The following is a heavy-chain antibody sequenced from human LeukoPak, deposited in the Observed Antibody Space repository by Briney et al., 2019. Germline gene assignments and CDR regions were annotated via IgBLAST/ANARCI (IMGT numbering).Heavy chain of an antibody. CDR3: ARSVATGLGFSAS. D-gene: IGHD2-21*02. J-gene: IGHJ5*02. CDR1: GFAVSSTY. Sequence: GGSLRLSCAVSGFAVSSTYMTWVRQAPGKGLDWVSVIFSGGSTYYADSVKDRFIISRDNSKNTLYLQMNSLRADDTAVYYCARSVATGLGFSASWGQGTLVTVSS. V-gene: IGHV3-66*01. CDR2: IFSGGST.